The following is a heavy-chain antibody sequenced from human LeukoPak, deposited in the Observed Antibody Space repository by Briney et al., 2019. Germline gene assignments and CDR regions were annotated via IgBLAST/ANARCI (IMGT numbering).Heavy chain of an antibody. V-gene: IGHV3-30*04. CDR1: GFTFSSYA. Sequence: PGGSLRLSCAASGFTFSSYAMHWVRQAPGKGLEWVAVISYDGSNKYYADSVKGRFTISRDNSKNTLYLQMNSLRAEDTAVYYCAREGPNRVAVETHYYYYYYMDVWGKGTTVTVSS. CDR2: ISYDGSNK. CDR3: AREGPNRVAVETHYYYYYYMDV. J-gene: IGHJ6*03. D-gene: IGHD3-3*01.